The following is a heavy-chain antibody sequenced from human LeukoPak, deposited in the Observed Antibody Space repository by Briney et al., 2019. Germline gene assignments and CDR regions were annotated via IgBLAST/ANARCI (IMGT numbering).Heavy chain of an antibody. CDR1: GFTFNTYS. CDR2: IDSSGGYM. V-gene: IGHV3-21*04. CDR3: AKFRKPMALLDAFDI. J-gene: IGHJ3*02. D-gene: IGHD1-14*01. Sequence: PGGSLRLSCEASGFTFNTYSMNWARQAPGKGLEWVSSIDSSGGYMFYADPVKGRFIISRDNAKDSLYLQMNSLRVEDTAVYYCAKFRKPMALLDAFDIWGQGTMVTVSS.